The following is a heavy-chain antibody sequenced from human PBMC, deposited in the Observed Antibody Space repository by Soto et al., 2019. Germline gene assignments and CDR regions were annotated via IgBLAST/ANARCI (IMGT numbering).Heavy chain of an antibody. CDR1: GDSMRGYLFY. CDR3: ASGSSSAWIDY. CDR2: AYFSGANT. V-gene: IGHV4-39*01. D-gene: IGHD6-25*01. Sequence: SETLSLTCSVSGDSMRGYLFYWGWIRQAPGKGPEWIGRAYFSGANTYYIPSLKCRVSIYVDPYKNEFSLRLSPLTAADTAVYFCASGSSSAWIDYWGQGTLVTV. J-gene: IGHJ4*02.